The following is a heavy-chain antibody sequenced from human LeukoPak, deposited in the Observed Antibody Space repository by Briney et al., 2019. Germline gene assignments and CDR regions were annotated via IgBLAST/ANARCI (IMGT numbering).Heavy chain of an antibody. J-gene: IGHJ5*02. CDR2: IYTSGST. CDR1: GGSISSSSYY. V-gene: IGHV4-61*02. CDR3: ARDERYSGSYYDDWFDP. D-gene: IGHD1-26*01. Sequence: SETLSLTCTVSGGSISSSSYYWGWIRQPAGKGLEWIGRIYTSGSTNYNPSLKSRVTMSVDTSKNQFSLKLSSVTAADTAVYYCARDERYSGSYYDDWFDPWGQGTLVTVSS.